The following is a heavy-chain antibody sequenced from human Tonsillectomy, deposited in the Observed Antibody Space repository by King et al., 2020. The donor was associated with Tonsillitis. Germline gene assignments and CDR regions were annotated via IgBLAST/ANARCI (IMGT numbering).Heavy chain of an antibody. V-gene: IGHV3-66*01. CDR2: IQSGGTT. Sequence: VQLVESGGGLVEPGGSLRLSCAVSGITVSGNYMNWVRQAPGKGLEWVSIIQSGGTTYYADSVKGRFTISRDNSKNTVFLQMNSLRGEDTAVYYCARGPNRDTWGQRTLVSVSS. CDR1: GITVSGNY. CDR3: ARGPNRDT. J-gene: IGHJ5*02. D-gene: IGHD1-14*01.